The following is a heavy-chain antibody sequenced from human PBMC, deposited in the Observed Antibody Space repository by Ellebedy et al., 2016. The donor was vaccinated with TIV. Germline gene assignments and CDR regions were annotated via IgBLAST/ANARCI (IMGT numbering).Heavy chain of an antibody. J-gene: IGHJ6*04. V-gene: IGHV3-53*01. CDR3: ARTPPTGTSLFMDV. D-gene: IGHD1-1*01. CDR1: GFIVSSNY. Sequence: GGSLRLSXAASGFIVSSNYMSWVRQAPGKGLEWVSVIYSGGSTYYADSVKGRFTISRDNSKNTLYLQMNSLRAEDTAVYYCARTPPTGTSLFMDVWGKGTTVTVSS. CDR2: IYSGGST.